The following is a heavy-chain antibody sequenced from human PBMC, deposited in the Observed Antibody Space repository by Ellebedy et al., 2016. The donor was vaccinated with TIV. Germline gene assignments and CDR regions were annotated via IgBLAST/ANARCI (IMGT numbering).Heavy chain of an antibody. Sequence: SETLSLXXTVSGGSISSYYWSWIRQPPGKGLERIGYIYYSGSTYYNPSLKSRVTISIDTSENQFSLKLSSVTAADTAVYYCARDCAAPYVRAFDIWGQGTMVTVSS. J-gene: IGHJ3*02. V-gene: IGHV4-59*12. CDR3: ARDCAAPYVRAFDI. D-gene: IGHD6-6*01. CDR2: IYYSGST. CDR1: GGSISSYY.